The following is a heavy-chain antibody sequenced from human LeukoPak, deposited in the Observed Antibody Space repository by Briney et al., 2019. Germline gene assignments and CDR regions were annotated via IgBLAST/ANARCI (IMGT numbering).Heavy chain of an antibody. D-gene: IGHD3-16*01. V-gene: IGHV3-48*04. Sequence: GSLRLSCAASGFTFSSYSMNWVRQAPGKGLEWVSYISSSSSTIYYADSVKGRFTISRDNAKNSLYLQMNGLRAEDTAVYYCARYSFVGCFDPWGQGTLVTVSS. J-gene: IGHJ5*02. CDR3: ARYSFVGCFDP. CDR2: ISSSSSTI. CDR1: GFTFSSYS.